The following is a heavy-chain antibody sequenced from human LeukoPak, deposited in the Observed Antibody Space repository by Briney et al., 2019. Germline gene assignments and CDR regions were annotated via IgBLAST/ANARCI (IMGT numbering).Heavy chain of an antibody. CDR3: ARDVPAYYYDSSGYTDAFDI. V-gene: IGHV3-33*01. J-gene: IGHJ3*02. D-gene: IGHD3-22*01. CDR2: IWYDGSNK. Sequence: GGPFRLSRAESGFTLGGYGMRSVCPAPDKRMEYMADIWYDGSNKYYADSVKGRFTISRDNSKNTLYLQMNSLRAEDTAVYYCARDVPAYYYDSSGYTDAFDIWGQGTMVTVSS. CDR1: GFTLGGYG.